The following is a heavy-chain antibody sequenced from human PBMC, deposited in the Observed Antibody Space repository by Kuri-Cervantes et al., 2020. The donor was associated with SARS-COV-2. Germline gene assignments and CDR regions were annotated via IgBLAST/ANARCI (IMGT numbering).Heavy chain of an antibody. D-gene: IGHD2-15*01. J-gene: IGHJ4*02. CDR2: INPNSGGT. V-gene: IGHV1-2*02. CDR1: GYTFTGYY. CDR3: VVGFFSSRKWDY. Sequence: ASVKVSCKASGYTFTGYYMHWVRQAPGQGLEWMGWINPNSGGTNYAQKFQGRVTMTRDTSTSTAYMELSSLTSEDTAVYYCVVGFFSSRKWDYWGQGTLVTISS.